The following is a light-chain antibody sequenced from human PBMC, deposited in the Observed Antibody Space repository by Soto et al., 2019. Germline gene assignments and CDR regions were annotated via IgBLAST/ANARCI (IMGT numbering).Light chain of an antibody. Sequence: EIVLTQSPATLSLSPGERATLSCGASQTVGSTYLAWYHQKPGLAPRLLIYDTSSRATGIPDRFSGSGSGTDFTLTIIRLEPEDFAVYSCQHYGSSPWTFGQGAKVEIK. V-gene: IGKV3D-20*01. CDR2: DTS. J-gene: IGKJ1*01. CDR1: QTVGSTY. CDR3: QHYGSSPWT.